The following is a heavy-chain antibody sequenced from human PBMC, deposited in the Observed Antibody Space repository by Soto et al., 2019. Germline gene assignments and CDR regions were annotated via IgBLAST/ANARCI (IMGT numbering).Heavy chain of an antibody. D-gene: IGHD3-3*01. CDR2: ISGSGGST. CDR3: AKVFGRESYYYYYGMDV. Sequence: EVQLLESGGGLVQPGGSLRLSCAASGFTFSSYAMSWVRQAPGKGLEWVSAISGSGGSTYYAESVKGRFTISRDNSKNTLYLQMNSLRAEDTAVYYCAKVFGRESYYYYYGMDVWGQGTTVTVSS. V-gene: IGHV3-23*01. J-gene: IGHJ6*02. CDR1: GFTFSSYA.